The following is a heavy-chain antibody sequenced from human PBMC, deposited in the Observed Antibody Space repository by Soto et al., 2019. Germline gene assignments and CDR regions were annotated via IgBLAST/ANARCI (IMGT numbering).Heavy chain of an antibody. Sequence: SVNVSCKASGGTFSRYAISWVRQAPGQGLEWMGGIIPIFGTANYAQKFQGRVTITADESTSTAYMELSSLRSEDTAVYYCASVRAAAGKVMGDFDTWGQGTMVTVSS. CDR3: ASVRAAAGKVMGDFDT. CDR2: IIPIFGTA. V-gene: IGHV1-69*13. D-gene: IGHD6-13*01. J-gene: IGHJ3*02. CDR1: GGTFSRYA.